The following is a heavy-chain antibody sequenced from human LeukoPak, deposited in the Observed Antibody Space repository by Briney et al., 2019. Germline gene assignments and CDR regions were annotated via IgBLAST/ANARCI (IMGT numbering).Heavy chain of an antibody. CDR2: VSYSGST. CDR1: GDSFSSSGYY. V-gene: IGHV4-39*01. Sequence: SETLSLTCTVSGDSFSSSGYYWVWIPQPPGKGLEWVGTVSYSGSTYYNPSLKSRVTTSADTPKRQFSLRLSSVTAADTAVYYCARQVVPGYYDYWGQGTLVTVSS. D-gene: IGHD2-21*01. CDR3: ARQVVPGYYDY. J-gene: IGHJ4*02.